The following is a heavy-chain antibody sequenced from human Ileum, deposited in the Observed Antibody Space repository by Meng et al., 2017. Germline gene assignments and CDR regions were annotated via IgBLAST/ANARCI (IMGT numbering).Heavy chain of an antibody. J-gene: IGHJ4*02. CDR2: AST. D-gene: IGHD1-26*01. CDR1: GGSVSRAGSQ. V-gene: IGHV4-61*08. CDR3: ARDHMGSLDY. Sequence: QGHLQESGTGLVRPSDTLSLICTVSGGSVSRAGSQWCWIRQPPGKGLEWIGYASTNYNPSLKSRVTISLDTSRNQFSLSLSSVTAADTAVYYCARDHMGSLDYWGQGILVTVSS.